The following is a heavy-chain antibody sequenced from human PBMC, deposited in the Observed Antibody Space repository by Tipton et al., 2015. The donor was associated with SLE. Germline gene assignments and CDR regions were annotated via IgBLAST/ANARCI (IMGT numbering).Heavy chain of an antibody. V-gene: IGHV3-53*04. Sequence: SLRLSCAASGFTVSSNYMSWVRQAPGKGLEWVSVIYSGGSTYYADSVKGRFIISRHNSKNTLYLQMNSLRAEDTAVYYGARVGMTTVTTREGAFDIWGQGRMVTVSS. CDR3: ARVGMTTVTTREGAFDI. CDR2: IYSGGST. D-gene: IGHD4-17*01. CDR1: GFTVSSNY. J-gene: IGHJ3*02.